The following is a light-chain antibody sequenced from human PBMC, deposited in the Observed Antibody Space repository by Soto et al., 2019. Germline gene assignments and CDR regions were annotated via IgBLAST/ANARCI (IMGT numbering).Light chain of an antibody. J-gene: IGKJ4*01. V-gene: IGKV3-20*01. CDR2: GAS. CDR1: QSVSSSY. CDR3: QRYGSSPLT. Sequence: EIVLTQSPGTLSLSPGERATLSCRASQSVSSSYLAWYQQKPGQAPRLLIYGASSRATGIPDRFRGSGSGTSFTLTISRLDPEDFAVYYCQRYGSSPLTFGGGTKVEIK.